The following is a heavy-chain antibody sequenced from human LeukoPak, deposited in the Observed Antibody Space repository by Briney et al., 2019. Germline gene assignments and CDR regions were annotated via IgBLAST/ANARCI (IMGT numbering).Heavy chain of an antibody. CDR3: ARVLPIWAAAGTTFDY. V-gene: IGHV4-34*01. Sequence: GSLRLSCAASGFTFSSYAMSWVRQPPGKGLEWIGEINHSGSTNYNPSLKSRVTISADTSKNQFSLKLSSVTAADTAVYYCARVLPIWAAAGTTFDYWGQGTLVTVSS. CDR1: GFTFSSYA. CDR2: INHSGST. J-gene: IGHJ4*02. D-gene: IGHD6-13*01.